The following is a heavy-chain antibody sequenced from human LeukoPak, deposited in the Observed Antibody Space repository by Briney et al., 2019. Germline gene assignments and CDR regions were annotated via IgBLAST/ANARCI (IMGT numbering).Heavy chain of an antibody. Sequence: ASVKVSCKASGYTFTSYGISWVRQAPGQGLEWMGWISAYNGNTNYAQKLQGRVTMTTDTSTSTACMELRSLRSDDTAVYYCARDYYTFGGVIATRRFDPWGQGTLVTVSS. V-gene: IGHV1-18*01. J-gene: IGHJ5*02. CDR2: ISAYNGNT. D-gene: IGHD3-16*02. CDR3: ARDYYTFGGVIATRRFDP. CDR1: GYTFTSYG.